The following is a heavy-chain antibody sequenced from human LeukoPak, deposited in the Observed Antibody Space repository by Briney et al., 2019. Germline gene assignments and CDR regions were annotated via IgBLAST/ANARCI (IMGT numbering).Heavy chain of an antibody. D-gene: IGHD2-15*01. CDR3: AREVVVVAATSNYWFDP. V-gene: IGHV4-39*07. CDR2: IYYSGST. CDR1: GGSISSSSYY. J-gene: IGHJ5*02. Sequence: SETLSPTCTVSGGSISSSSYYWGWIRQPPGKGLEWIGSIYYSGSTYYNPSLKSRVTISVDTSKNQFSLKLSSVTAAETAVYYCAREVVVVAATSNYWFDPWGQGTLVTVSS.